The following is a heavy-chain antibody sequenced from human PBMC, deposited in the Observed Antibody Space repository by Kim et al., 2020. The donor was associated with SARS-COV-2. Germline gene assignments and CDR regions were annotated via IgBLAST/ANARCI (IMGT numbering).Heavy chain of an antibody. J-gene: IGHJ6*02. V-gene: IGHV1-8*01. D-gene: IGHD3-9*01. CDR1: GYTFTSYD. CDR3: ARGFVRGRRDDILTGRIEYYYYYGMDA. Sequence: ASVKVSCKASGYTFTSYDINWVRQATGQGLEWMGWMNPNSGNTGYAQKFQGRVTMTRNTSISTAYMELSSLRSEDTAVYYCARGFVRGRRDDILTGRIEYYYYYGMDAWGQGTTVTVSS. CDR2: MNPNSGNT.